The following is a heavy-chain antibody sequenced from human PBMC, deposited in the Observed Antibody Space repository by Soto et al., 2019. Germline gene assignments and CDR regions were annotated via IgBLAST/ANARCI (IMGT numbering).Heavy chain of an antibody. V-gene: IGHV3-7*01. J-gene: IGHJ4*02. CDR2: IKQDGSEK. CDR3: AKDHYYLDY. D-gene: IGHD3-10*01. CDR1: GFTFSSYW. Sequence: EVQLVESGGGLVQPGGSLRLSCAASGFTFSSYWMSWVRQDPGKGLEWVANIKQDGSEKYYVDSVKGRFTISRANAKNSLYLQMNSLRAEDTAVYYCAKDHYYLDYWGQGTLFTVSS.